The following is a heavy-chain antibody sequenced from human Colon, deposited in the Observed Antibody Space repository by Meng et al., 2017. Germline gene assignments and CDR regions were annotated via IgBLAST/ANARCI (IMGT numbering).Heavy chain of an antibody. D-gene: IGHD6-19*01. V-gene: IGHV4-4*02. Sequence: LRGSGPGLVGPSGALSLPCPVSGGSISSYSWWSWVRQPPGKGLEWIGQIDLGGTPYYNPSLESRVIMSLDKSKNQLSLRLTSVAAADTAVYYCARHGGWHFDYWGQGALVTVSS. CDR1: GGSISSYSW. J-gene: IGHJ4*02. CDR3: ARHGGWHFDY. CDR2: IDLGGTP.